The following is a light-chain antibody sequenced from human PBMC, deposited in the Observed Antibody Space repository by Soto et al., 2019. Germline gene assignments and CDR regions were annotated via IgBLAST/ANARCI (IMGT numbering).Light chain of an antibody. Sequence: QSALTQPASVSGSPGQSITISCTGTSSDVGGYNYVSWYQQHPGKAPKLMIYDVRNRPSGVSNRFSGSKSGNTASLTISGLQAEDEADYYCSSYTSSSTVFGTGTKVTVL. CDR3: SSYTSSSTV. J-gene: IGLJ1*01. V-gene: IGLV2-14*01. CDR1: SSDVGGYNY. CDR2: DVR.